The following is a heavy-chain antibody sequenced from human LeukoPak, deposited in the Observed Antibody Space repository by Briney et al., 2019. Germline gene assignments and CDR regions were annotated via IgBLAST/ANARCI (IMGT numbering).Heavy chain of an antibody. Sequence: SETLSLTCTVSGVSISSYYWSWIRQPAGKGLEWIGRIYTSGSTNYNPSLKSRVTMSVDTSKNQFSLKLSSVTAADTAVYYCARESLPVGAFDIWGQGTMVTVSS. V-gene: IGHV4-4*07. CDR2: IYTSGST. CDR3: ARESLPVGAFDI. D-gene: IGHD1-14*01. CDR1: GVSISSYY. J-gene: IGHJ3*02.